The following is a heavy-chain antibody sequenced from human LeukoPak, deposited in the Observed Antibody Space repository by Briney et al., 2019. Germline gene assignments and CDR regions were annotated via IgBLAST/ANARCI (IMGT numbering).Heavy chain of an antibody. J-gene: IGHJ4*02. CDR2: ISSSGSTI. V-gene: IGHV3-48*03. CDR3: ARDFGGGRDY. Sequence: LPGGSLRLSCAASGFTFGSYEMNWVRQAPGEGLEWVSYISSSGSTIYYADSVKGRFTISRDNAKNSLYLQMNSLRAEDTAVYYCARDFGGGRDYWGQGTLVTVSS. CDR1: GFTFGSYE. D-gene: IGHD4-23*01.